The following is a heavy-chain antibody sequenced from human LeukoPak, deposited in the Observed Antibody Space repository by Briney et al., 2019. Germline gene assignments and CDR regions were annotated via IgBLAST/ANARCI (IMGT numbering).Heavy chain of an antibody. CDR2: ISPNSGGT. J-gene: IGHJ5*01. Sequence: ASVKVSCKASGFTFTGYYLHWVRQAPGQGLEWMGWISPNSGGTKYAQKFQGRVTMTRDTSISTAYIELSRLRSDDTAVYYCARDIAPSGSWWFDSWGQGTLVSVSS. CDR1: GFTFTGYY. V-gene: IGHV1-2*02. CDR3: ARDIAPSGSWWFDS. D-gene: IGHD6-13*01.